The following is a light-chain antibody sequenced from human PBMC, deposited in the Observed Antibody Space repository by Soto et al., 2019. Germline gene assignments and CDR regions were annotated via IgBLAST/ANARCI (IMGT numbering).Light chain of an antibody. CDR1: QSVGGR. CDR3: QQLNSYPYT. J-gene: IGKJ4*01. CDR2: DAS. Sequence: EIELTQSPATLSLSPGERATLSCRASQSVGGRLGWYQQKPGRAPRLLIYDASIRATGIPARFSGSGSGTDFILTISGLQPEDFATYYCQQLNSYPYTFGGGTEVEIK. V-gene: IGKV3-11*01.